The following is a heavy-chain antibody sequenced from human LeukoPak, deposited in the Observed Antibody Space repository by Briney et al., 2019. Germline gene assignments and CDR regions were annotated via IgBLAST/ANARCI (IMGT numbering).Heavy chain of an antibody. CDR1: GITFGNNW. J-gene: IGHJ5*02. Sequence: GGSLRLSCAASGITFGNNWMHWVRQGPGKGLVWISRINSDGGGAIYADSVKGRFTVSRDNAKNTLYLQMNSLRAEDTAVYYCARDVPHNWFDTWGRGTLVTVSS. CDR3: ARDVPHNWFDT. V-gene: IGHV3-74*01. CDR2: INSDGGGA.